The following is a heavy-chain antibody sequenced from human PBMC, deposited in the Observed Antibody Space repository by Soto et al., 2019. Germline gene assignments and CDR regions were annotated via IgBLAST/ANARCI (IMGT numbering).Heavy chain of an antibody. V-gene: IGHV4-30-2*01. J-gene: IGHJ4*02. CDR3: ASGSHVPHY. CDR1: GGSISSGGYS. D-gene: IGHD6-6*01. Sequence: SETLSLTCAVSGGSISSGGYSWSWIRQPPGKGLEWIGCISHSGSTYYNPSLKSRVTISVDRSKNQFSLKLSSVTAADTAVYFCASGSHVPHYWGQGTLVTVSS. CDR2: ISHSGST.